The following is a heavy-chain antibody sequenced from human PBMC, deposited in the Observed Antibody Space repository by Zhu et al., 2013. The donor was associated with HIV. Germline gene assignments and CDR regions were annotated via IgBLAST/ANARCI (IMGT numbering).Heavy chain of an antibody. D-gene: IGHD2-21*02. V-gene: IGHV1-69*06. CDR2: IIPIFGTA. CDR1: GGTFSSYA. J-gene: IGHJ2*01. Sequence: QVQLVQSGAEVKKPGSSVKVSCKASGGTFSSYAISWVRQAPGQGLEWMGGIIPIFGTANYAQKFQGRVTITADKSTSTAYMELRSLRSDDTAVYYCARDPAYCGGDCYYFDHWYFDLWGRGTLVTVSS. CDR3: ARDPAYCGGDCYYFDHWYFDL.